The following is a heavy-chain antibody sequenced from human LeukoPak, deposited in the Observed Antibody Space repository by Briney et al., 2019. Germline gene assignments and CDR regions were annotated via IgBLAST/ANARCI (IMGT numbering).Heavy chain of an antibody. Sequence: SGGSLRLSCAASGFTFSSYAMSWVRQAPGKGLEWVSGISGSGGRSYYEDSVKSRFTISRDNSTNTLYLQMNSLRAEDTAVYYCATARQGAFDIWGQGPMVTVPS. J-gene: IGHJ3*02. CDR1: GFTFSSYA. CDR2: ISGSGGRS. V-gene: IGHV3-23*01. CDR3: ATARQGAFDI.